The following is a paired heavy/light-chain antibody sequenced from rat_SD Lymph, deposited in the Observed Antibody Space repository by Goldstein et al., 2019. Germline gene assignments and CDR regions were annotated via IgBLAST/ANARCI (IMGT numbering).Light chain of an antibody. Sequence: DIVMTQGVLPNPVPSGESASITCRSSKSLVYKDGKTYLNWFLQRPGQSPQLLTYWMSTRASGVSDRFSGSGSGTYFTLKISRVRAEDAGVYYCQQVREYPLTFGSGTKLEIK. J-gene: IGKJ5*01. CDR3: QQVREYPLT. V-gene: IGKV2S16*01. CDR1: KSLVYKDGKTY. CDR2: WMS.
Heavy chain of an antibody. CDR1: GFTFSTAW. CDR2: IKPKSTNYAT. CDR3: PTGSFDY. Sequence: EVQLMETGGGLVQPGKSLKLTCATSGFTFSTAWMNWVRQSPEKGLEWIARIKPKSTNYATEYAESVKGRFTISRDDSKSSIYLQMNSLKEEDTATYYCPTGSFDYWGQGVMVTVSS. J-gene: IGHJ2*01. D-gene: IGHD5-1*01. V-gene: IGHV6-10*01.